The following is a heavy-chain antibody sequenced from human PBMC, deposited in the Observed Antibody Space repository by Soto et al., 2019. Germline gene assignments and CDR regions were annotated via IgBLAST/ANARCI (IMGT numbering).Heavy chain of an antibody. CDR2: INGYNGNT. CDR3: ARMGDVPYYYYGMDV. CDR1: GYTFSTYG. Sequence: QVQLVQSGAEVKKPGASVKVSCKASGYTFSTYGISWVRQAPGQGLEWMGWINGYNGNTNYAPKLQGSITITTDTSTTTAYMELRSLRSDDTAVYYCARMGDVPYYYYGMDVWGQGTTVTVSS. J-gene: IGHJ6*02. D-gene: IGHD3-16*01. V-gene: IGHV1-18*01.